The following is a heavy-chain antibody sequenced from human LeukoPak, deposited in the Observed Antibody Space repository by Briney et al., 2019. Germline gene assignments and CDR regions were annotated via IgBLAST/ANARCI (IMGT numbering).Heavy chain of an antibody. CDR1: GFTFSSYA. V-gene: IGHV3-30*02. J-gene: IGHJ4*02. D-gene: IGHD3/OR15-3a*01. CDR2: IRYDGGNK. CDR3: AKGEWGTGYHSDY. Sequence: GGSLRLSCAASGFTFSSYAMHWVRQAPGKGLEWVAFIRYDGGNKYSADSVKGRFTISRDNSKNTLYLQMNSLRAEDTAVYYCAKGEWGTGYHSDYWGQGTLVTVSS.